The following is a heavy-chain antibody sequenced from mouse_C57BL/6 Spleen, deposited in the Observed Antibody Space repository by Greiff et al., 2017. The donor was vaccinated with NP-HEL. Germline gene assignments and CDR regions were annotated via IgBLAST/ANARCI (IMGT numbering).Heavy chain of an antibody. CDR1: GFTFSDYG. D-gene: IGHD4-1*01. J-gene: IGHJ3*01. Sequence: EVRLVESGGGLVKPGGSLKLSCAASGFTFSDYGMHWVRQAPEKGLEWVAYISSGSSIIYYADTVKGRFTISRDNAKNTRFMQMTSLRSAVTAMYYWATPGRGSWFAYWGQGTLVTVSA. CDR3: ATPGRGSWFAY. CDR2: ISSGSSII. V-gene: IGHV5-17*01.